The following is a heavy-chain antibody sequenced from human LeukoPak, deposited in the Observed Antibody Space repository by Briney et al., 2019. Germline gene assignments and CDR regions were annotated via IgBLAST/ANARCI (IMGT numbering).Heavy chain of an antibody. Sequence: SETLSLTCSVSGGSISSSSYYWGWIRQPPGKGLEWIGSIYYSGSTYYNPSLKSRVTISVDTSKNQFSLKLSSVTAADTAVYYCATTVTSVPHLDYWGQGALVTVSS. V-gene: IGHV4-39*01. CDR1: GGSISSSSYY. D-gene: IGHD4-17*01. CDR3: ATTVTSVPHLDY. CDR2: IYYSGST. J-gene: IGHJ4*02.